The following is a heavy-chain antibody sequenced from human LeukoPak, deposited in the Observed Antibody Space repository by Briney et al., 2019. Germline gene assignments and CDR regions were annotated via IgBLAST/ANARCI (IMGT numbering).Heavy chain of an antibody. V-gene: IGHV4-59*01. J-gene: IGHJ4*02. CDR2: IYYRGST. CDR1: GVSINNYY. Sequence: PSETLSLTCTVSGVSINNYYLSWTRQPPGKGLEWIGYIYYRGSTNYNPSLKGRVTFSADTSKTQFSLKLNSVTAADTAVYYCARGGSSSWFFDYWGQGALVTVSS. D-gene: IGHD6-13*01. CDR3: ARGGSSSWFFDY.